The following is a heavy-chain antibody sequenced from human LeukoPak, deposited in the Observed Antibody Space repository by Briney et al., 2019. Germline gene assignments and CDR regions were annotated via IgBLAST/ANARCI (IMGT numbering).Heavy chain of an antibody. J-gene: IGHJ4*02. CDR3: ARLYVSTTRLEFDY. D-gene: IGHD3-3*01. CDR2: IYSGGST. V-gene: IGHV3-53*05. CDR1: GFTVSSNY. Sequence: GGSLRLSCAASGFTVSSNYMSWVRQAPGKGLEWVSVIYSGGSTYYADSGKGRFTISRENSKNTLYLQMNSLRAEDTAVYYCARLYVSTTRLEFDYWGQGTLVTVSS.